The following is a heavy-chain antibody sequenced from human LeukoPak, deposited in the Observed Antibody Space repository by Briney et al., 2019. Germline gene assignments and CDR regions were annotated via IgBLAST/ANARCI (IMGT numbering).Heavy chain of an antibody. CDR1: GFTFDDYG. J-gene: IGHJ4*02. CDR3: GRAGVVPAAISH. D-gene: IGHD2-2*01. CDR2: INWNGGST. V-gene: IGHV3-20*04. Sequence: GGSLRLSCAASGFTFDDYGMSWVRQAPGKGLEWVSGINWNGGSTGYADSVKGRFTISRDNAKNSLYLQMNNLRVEDTAFYYCGRAGVVPAAISHWGRGTLVTVSS.